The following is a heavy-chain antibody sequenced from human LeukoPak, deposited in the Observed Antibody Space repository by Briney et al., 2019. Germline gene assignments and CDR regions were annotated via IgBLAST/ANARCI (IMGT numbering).Heavy chain of an antibody. CDR1: GFSVINNY. CDR3: ARGGGSGSYQLHY. D-gene: IGHD1-26*01. J-gene: IGHJ4*02. V-gene: IGHV3-53*01. Sequence: GGSLRLSCAASGFSVINNYVTWVRQAPGKGLEWVSVIYTGDRADYSDSVKGRFTISRDNAKNSLYLQMNSLRAEDTAVYYCARGGGSGSYQLHYWGQGTLVTVSS. CDR2: IYTGDRA.